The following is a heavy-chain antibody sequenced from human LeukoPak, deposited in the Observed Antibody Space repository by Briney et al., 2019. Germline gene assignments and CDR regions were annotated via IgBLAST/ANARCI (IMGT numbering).Heavy chain of an antibody. CDR2: INPNSGGT. V-gene: IGHV1-2*04. CDR3: ARDRAPLLWFGEGTFFDY. CDR1: GYTFTGYY. Sequence: ASVKVSCKDSGYTFTGYYMHWVRQAPGQGLEWMGWINPNSGGTNYAQKFQGWVTMTRDTSISTAYMELSRLRSDDTAVYYCARDRAPLLWFGEGTFFDYWGQGTLVTVSS. D-gene: IGHD3-10*01. J-gene: IGHJ4*02.